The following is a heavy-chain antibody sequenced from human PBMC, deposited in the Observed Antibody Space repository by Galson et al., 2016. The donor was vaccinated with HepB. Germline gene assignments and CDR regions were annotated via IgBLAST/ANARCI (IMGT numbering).Heavy chain of an antibody. CDR2: IGPGGSPI. Sequence: SLRLSCATSGFNHRAYSMDWVRQTPGKGLEWVSFIGPGGSPIYYSDSVKGRFTISNDYAKNSLYLQMNSLRVGDTAIYYCVRGFLSNSFDYWGQGALVTVSS. J-gene: IGHJ4*02. V-gene: IGHV3-21*06. CDR1: GFNHRAYS. CDR3: VRGFLSNSFDY. D-gene: IGHD4-23*01.